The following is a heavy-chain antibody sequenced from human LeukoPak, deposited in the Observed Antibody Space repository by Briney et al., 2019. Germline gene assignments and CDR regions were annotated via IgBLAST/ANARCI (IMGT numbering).Heavy chain of an antibody. D-gene: IGHD4-17*01. CDR2: IYYSGST. CDR1: GGSISSSSYY. J-gene: IGHJ6*02. Sequence: SETLSLTCTVSGGSISSSSYYWGWIRQPPGKGLEWIGSIYYSGSTYYNPSLKSRVTISVDTSKNQFSLKLSSVTAADTAVYYCVRSHGDFNYYYYYGMDVWGQGTTVTVSS. V-gene: IGHV4-39*01. CDR3: VRSHGDFNYYYYYGMDV.